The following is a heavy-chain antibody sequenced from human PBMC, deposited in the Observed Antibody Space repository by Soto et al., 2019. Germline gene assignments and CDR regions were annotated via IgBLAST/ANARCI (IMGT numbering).Heavy chain of an antibody. CDR2: VNHSGTT. D-gene: IGHD2-2*01. CDR1: GGSFIGYY. J-gene: IGHJ4*02. V-gene: IGHV4-34*01. CDR3: ARGIGYCSSINCYSSRRLRFDS. Sequence: SETLSLTCGVYGGSFIGYYWTWSRQSPEKGLEWIGEVNHSGTTYYNPSLKTRVTISVHTPKNQFSLKMSSVTAADTAVYYCARGIGYCSSINCYSSRRLRFDSWGQGTLVTVSS.